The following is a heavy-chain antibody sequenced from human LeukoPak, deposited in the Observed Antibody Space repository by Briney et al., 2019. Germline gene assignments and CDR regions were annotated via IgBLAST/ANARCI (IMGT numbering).Heavy chain of an antibody. CDR1: GFTFNNYW. D-gene: IGHD3-10*02. Sequence: GGSLRLSCAASGFTFNNYWMNWVRQAPGKGLEWVSYISSSGSTIYYADSVKGRFTISRDNAKSSLYLQMNSLRAEDTAVYDCAELGITMIGGVWGKGTTVTISS. V-gene: IGHV3-48*04. CDR3: AELGITMIGGV. CDR2: ISSSGSTI. J-gene: IGHJ6*04.